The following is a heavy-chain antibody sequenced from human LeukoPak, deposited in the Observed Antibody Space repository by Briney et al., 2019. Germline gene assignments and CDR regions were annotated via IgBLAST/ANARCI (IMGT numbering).Heavy chain of an antibody. CDR2: ISYDGSNK. J-gene: IGHJ4*02. CDR3: AKKPTPRIVGAHYYFDY. D-gene: IGHD1-26*01. CDR1: GFTFSSYA. Sequence: PGGSLRLSCAASGFTFSSYAMHWVRQAPGKGLEWVAVISYDGSNKYYADSVKGRFTISRDNSKNTLYLQMNSLRAEDTAVYYCAKKPTPRIVGAHYYFDYWGQGTLVTVSS. V-gene: IGHV3-30-3*02.